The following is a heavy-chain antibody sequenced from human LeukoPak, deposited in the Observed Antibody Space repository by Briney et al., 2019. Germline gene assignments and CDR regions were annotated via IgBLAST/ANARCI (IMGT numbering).Heavy chain of an antibody. Sequence: PGGSLRLSCVASAFTFSNYAMSWVRQAPGKGLEWVSGISSSGSSTFFADHVKGRFTIARDNAKSSLYLQMNTLQAEDTAVYYCARRATGSSSLFYYYMDVWGKGTTVSVSS. J-gene: IGHJ6*03. CDR3: ARRATGSSSLFYYYMDV. D-gene: IGHD1-26*01. V-gene: IGHV3-23*01. CDR1: AFTFSNYA. CDR2: ISSSGSST.